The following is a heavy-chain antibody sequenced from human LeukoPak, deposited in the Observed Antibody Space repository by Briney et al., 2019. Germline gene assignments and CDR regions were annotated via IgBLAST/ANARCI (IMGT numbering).Heavy chain of an antibody. CDR3: AKADSYGMDV. Sequence: GGSLRLSCAASGFSCSSYAMSWVRQAPGKGLEWVSSISDTGDSTAYADSVKGRFTISRDSSKNTLYVQMNSLRAEDTAVYYCAKADSYGMDVWGQGTTVTVSS. CDR2: ISDTGDST. CDR1: GFSCSSYA. J-gene: IGHJ6*02. V-gene: IGHV3-23*01.